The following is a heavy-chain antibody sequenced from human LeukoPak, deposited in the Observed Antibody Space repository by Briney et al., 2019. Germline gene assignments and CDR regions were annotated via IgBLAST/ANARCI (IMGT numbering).Heavy chain of an antibody. Sequence: GGSLRLSCAASGFTVSRNYMSWVRQTPGKGLEWVSILYFDDYTLYTDSVKGRFTISRDDSKNALYLQMNSLRAEDTALYFCARGGTSYYPSDWGQGTLVTVS. J-gene: IGHJ4*02. CDR3: ARGGTSYYPSD. V-gene: IGHV3-66*01. D-gene: IGHD3-10*01. CDR1: GFTVSRNY. CDR2: LYFDDYT.